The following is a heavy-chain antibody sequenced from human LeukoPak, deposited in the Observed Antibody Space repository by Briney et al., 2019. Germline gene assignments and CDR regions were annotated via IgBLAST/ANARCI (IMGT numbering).Heavy chain of an antibody. CDR3: ARADYGDYAIDY. D-gene: IGHD4-17*01. CDR1: GFTFSSYA. J-gene: IGHJ4*02. CDR2: ISGSGGST. Sequence: PGGSLRLSCAASGFTFSSYAMSWVRQAPGKGLEWVSAISGSGGSTYYADSVKGRFTISRDNAKNSLYLQMNSLRAEDTAVYYCARADYGDYAIDYWGQGTLVTVSS. V-gene: IGHV3-23*01.